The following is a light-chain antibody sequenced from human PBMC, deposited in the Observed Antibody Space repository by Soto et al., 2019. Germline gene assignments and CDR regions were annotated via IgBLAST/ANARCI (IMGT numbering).Light chain of an antibody. CDR3: QQYGSSPLMYT. J-gene: IGKJ2*01. CDR2: GAS. CDR1: QSVSSSY. V-gene: IGKV3-20*01. Sequence: EIVLTQSPGTLSLSPGERATLSCRASQSVSSSYLAWYQQKPGQAPRLLIYGASSRATGIPDRFSGSGSGTDFHLTISRLEPEDFAVYYCQQYGSSPLMYTFGQGTKLEIK.